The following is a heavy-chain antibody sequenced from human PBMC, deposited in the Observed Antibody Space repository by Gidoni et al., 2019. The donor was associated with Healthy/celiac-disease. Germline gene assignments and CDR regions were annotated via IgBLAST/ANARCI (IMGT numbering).Heavy chain of an antibody. CDR3: ARYYRPKVVAFDI. J-gene: IGHJ3*02. CDR1: GGSIRSGGYY. V-gene: IGHV4-31*03. CDR2: IDYSGST. Sequence: QVQLQESGPGLVQPSQTLSLTCPVPGGSIRSGGYYWSWIRQHPGKGLEWIGYIDYSGSTYYNPCLKSRVTISVDTSKNQVSLNLSSVTAADTAVYYCARYYRPKVVAFDIWGQGTMVTVSS. D-gene: IGHD3-10*01.